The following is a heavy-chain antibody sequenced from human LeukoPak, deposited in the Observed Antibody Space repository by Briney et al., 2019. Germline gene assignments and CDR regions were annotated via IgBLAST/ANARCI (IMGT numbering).Heavy chain of an antibody. D-gene: IGHD3-3*01. CDR2: IYHSGSA. Sequence: RPSETLSLTCTVSGYSISSGYYWGWIRQPPGKGLEWIGSIYHSGSAYYNPSLKSRVTISVDTSKNQFSLKLSSVTAADTAVYYCARDRLVDYDFWSGYYDYFDYWGQGTLVTVSS. CDR3: ARDRLVDYDFWSGYYDYFDY. V-gene: IGHV4-38-2*02. J-gene: IGHJ4*02. CDR1: GYSISSGYY.